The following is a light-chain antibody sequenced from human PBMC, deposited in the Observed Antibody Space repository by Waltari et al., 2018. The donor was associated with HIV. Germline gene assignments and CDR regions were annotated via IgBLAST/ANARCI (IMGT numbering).Light chain of an antibody. CDR2: DVS. CDR1: RSDVGGYSY. V-gene: IGLV2-14*03. CDR3: SSYTSTTTLEV. Sequence: QSALTQPASVSGSPGQSITISCTGTRSDVGGYSYVSWYQHHPGKAPTLMIFDVSNRPSGVSALFSGSKSGDTGSLTISGLQVEDEADYYCSSYTSTTTLEVFGGGTKLTVL. J-gene: IGLJ2*01.